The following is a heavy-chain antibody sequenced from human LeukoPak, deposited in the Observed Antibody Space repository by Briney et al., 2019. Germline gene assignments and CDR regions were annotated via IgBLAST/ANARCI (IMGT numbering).Heavy chain of an antibody. CDR1: GFTFSSYS. J-gene: IGHJ4*02. CDR3: ARVYCSGGSCSTGDYFDY. V-gene: IGHV3-48*01. D-gene: IGHD2-15*01. Sequence: PGGPLRLSCAAPGFTFSSYSMNWVRQAPGKGLEWVSYISSSSSTIYYADSVKGRFTISRDNAKNSLYLQMNSLRAEDTAVYYCARVYCSGGSCSTGDYFDYWGQGTLVTVSS. CDR2: ISSSSSTI.